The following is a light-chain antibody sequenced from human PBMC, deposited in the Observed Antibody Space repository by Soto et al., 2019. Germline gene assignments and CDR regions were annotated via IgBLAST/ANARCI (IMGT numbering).Light chain of an antibody. Sequence: DIQMTQSPSSLSASVGDRVTITCRASQSISSYLNWYQQKPGKAPKLLIYAASNLQSGVPSRFSGSGSGTDFTLTISSLQPEDIATYSCQQSYALPWTFGQGTKVEIK. CDR2: AAS. CDR3: QQSYALPWT. V-gene: IGKV1-39*01. J-gene: IGKJ1*01. CDR1: QSISSY.